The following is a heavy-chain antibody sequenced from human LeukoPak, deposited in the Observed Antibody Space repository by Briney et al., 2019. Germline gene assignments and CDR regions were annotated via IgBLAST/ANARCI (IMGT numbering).Heavy chain of an antibody. D-gene: IGHD6-13*01. CDR2: MNPNSGNT. Sequence: ASVKVSCKASGYTFTSYDINWVRQATGQGLEWMGWMNPNSGNTGYAQKFQGRVTITRNTSISTAYMELSSLRAEDTAVYYCARDPDSIAEADSRLRIFDYWGQGTLATVSS. CDR1: GYTFTSYD. J-gene: IGHJ4*02. CDR3: ARDPDSIAEADSRLRIFDY. V-gene: IGHV1-8*03.